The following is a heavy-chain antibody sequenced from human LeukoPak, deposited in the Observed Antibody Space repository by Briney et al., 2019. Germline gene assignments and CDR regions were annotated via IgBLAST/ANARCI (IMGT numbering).Heavy chain of an antibody. CDR1: GFTFSSYA. Sequence: GGSLRLSCAASGFTFSSYAMSWVRQAPGKGLEWVSAISGTGGSTYYADSVKGRFTISRDNSKNTLYLQMNSLRAEDTAVYYCAKGDSSGYYYRPGYYFDYWGQGTLVTVSS. CDR3: AKGDSSGYYYRPGYYFDY. V-gene: IGHV3-23*01. J-gene: IGHJ4*02. D-gene: IGHD3-22*01. CDR2: ISGTGGST.